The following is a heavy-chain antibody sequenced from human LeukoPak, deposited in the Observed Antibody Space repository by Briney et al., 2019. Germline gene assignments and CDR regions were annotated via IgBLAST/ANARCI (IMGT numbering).Heavy chain of an antibody. Sequence: GESLKISCKGSGYSFTNYWIGWVRQMPGKGLEWMGIIYPGDSDTRYSPSFQGQVTISADKSISTAYLQWSSLKASDTAMYYCARRGSSGWSAGYNWFDPWGQGTLVTVSS. D-gene: IGHD6-19*01. CDR2: IYPGDSDT. CDR3: ARRGSSGWSAGYNWFDP. V-gene: IGHV5-51*01. J-gene: IGHJ5*02. CDR1: GYSFTNYW.